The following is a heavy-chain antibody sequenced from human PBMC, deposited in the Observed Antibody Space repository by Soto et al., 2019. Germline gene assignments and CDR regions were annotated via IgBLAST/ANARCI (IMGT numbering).Heavy chain of an antibody. J-gene: IGHJ5*01. CDR2: ISSSGSFM. CDR3: ARDTPSGATLDWFDS. Sequence: NHGGSLGLCCAASGLGVSSDSMCWVRQAPGKGLEWVASISSSGSFMNYADSVKGRFTISRDNAKNSLYLQMRSLKDDDTAVYYCARDTPSGATLDWFDSWGQGTLVTVS. D-gene: IGHD1-26*01. CDR1: GLGVSSDS. V-gene: IGHV3-21*01.